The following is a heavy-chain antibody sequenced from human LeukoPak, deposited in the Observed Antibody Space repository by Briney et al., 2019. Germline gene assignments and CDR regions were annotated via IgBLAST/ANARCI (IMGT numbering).Heavy chain of an antibody. Sequence: GASVKVSCKASGYTFIGYYMHWVRQAPGQGLEWMGILNPSGGSSSYAQKFQGRATLTRATSTSTVYMELSSLRSEDTAVYYCASVYKNGMDVWGQGTTVIVSS. CDR2: LNPSGGSS. V-gene: IGHV1-46*01. CDR1: GYTFIGYY. D-gene: IGHD5-24*01. J-gene: IGHJ6*02. CDR3: ASVYKNGMDV.